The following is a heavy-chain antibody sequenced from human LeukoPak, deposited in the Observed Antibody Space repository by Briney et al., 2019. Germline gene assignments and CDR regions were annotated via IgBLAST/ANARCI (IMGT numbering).Heavy chain of an antibody. V-gene: IGHV4-59*01. Sequence: SETLSLTCTVSGGSISSYSWSWIRQPPGKGLEWIGYIYYSGSTNYNPSLKSRVTISVDTSKNQFSLKLSSVTAADTAVYYCARSVGVPAAMSYYYYYYMDVWGKGTTVTVSS. J-gene: IGHJ6*03. CDR2: IYYSGST. D-gene: IGHD2-2*01. CDR3: ARSVGVPAAMSYYYYYYMDV. CDR1: GGSISSYS.